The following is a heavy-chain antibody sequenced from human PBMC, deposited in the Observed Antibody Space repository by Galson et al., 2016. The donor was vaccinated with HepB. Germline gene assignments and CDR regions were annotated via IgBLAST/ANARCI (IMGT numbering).Heavy chain of an antibody. CDR2: ITGSGATT. D-gene: IGHD3-16*01. Sequence: SLRLSCAASGFSFSTSGMSWVRQTPGRGLEWVSGITGSGATTHYADSVKGRFTISRDNSKNTLYLDMSNLRAGDTAVYYCGKHGGFDYWGQGALVTVSS. CDR1: GFSFSTSG. V-gene: IGHV3-23*01. CDR3: GKHGGFDY. J-gene: IGHJ4*02.